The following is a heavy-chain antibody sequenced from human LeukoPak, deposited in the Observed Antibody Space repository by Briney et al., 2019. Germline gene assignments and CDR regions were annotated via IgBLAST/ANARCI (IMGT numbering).Heavy chain of an antibody. J-gene: IGHJ5*02. CDR2: IFYSGIT. CDR1: GGSISSYY. Sequence: NPSETLSPTCTVSGGSISSYYWSWIRQPPGKGLEWIGYIFYSGITNYNPSLKSRVTISVDTSKNQFSLKLTSVTAADTAVYYCARRDWGTRFDPWGQGTLVTVSS. V-gene: IGHV4-59*08. D-gene: IGHD3-16*01. CDR3: ARRDWGTRFDP.